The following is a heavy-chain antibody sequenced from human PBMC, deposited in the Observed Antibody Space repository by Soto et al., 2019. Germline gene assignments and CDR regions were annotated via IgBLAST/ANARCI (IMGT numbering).Heavy chain of an antibody. CDR1: GYTFTSYA. CDR3: ARDLFCSNSNCPVRQYFQL. CDR2: INAGNGNT. V-gene: IGHV1-3*01. Sequence: ASVKVSCKASGYTFTSYAMHWVRQAPGQRLEWMGWINAGNGNTKYSQKFQGRVTITRDTSASTAYMELSSLRSEDTAVYYCARDLFCSNSNCPVRQYFQLWSQGTLVPGSS. J-gene: IGHJ1*01. D-gene: IGHD2-2*01.